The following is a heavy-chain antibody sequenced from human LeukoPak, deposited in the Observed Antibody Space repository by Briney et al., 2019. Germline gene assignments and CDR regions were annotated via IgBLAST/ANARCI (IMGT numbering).Heavy chain of an antibody. V-gene: IGHV4-59*01. J-gene: IGHJ3*02. Sequence: SETLSLTCTVSGGSISSYYWSWIRQPPGKGLEWIGYIYYSGSTNYNPSLKSRVTISVDTSKNQFSLKLSSVTAADMAVYYCARDRWSSSWFDAFDIWGQGTMVTVSS. CDR1: GGSISSYY. CDR2: IYYSGST. CDR3: ARDRWSSSWFDAFDI. D-gene: IGHD6-13*01.